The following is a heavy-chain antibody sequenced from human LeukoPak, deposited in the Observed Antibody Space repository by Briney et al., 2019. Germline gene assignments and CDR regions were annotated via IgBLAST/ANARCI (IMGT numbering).Heavy chain of an antibody. CDR3: ARLKYSSGWFDY. CDR2: INHSGST. J-gene: IGHJ4*02. V-gene: IGHV4-34*01. D-gene: IGHD6-19*01. CDR1: GGAFSGYY. Sequence: SETLSPTCAVYGGAFSGYYWSWIRQPPGKGPEWIGEINHSGSTNYNPSLKSRVTISVDTSKHQFSLKLSSVTAADTAVYYCARLKYSSGWFDYWGQGTLVTVSS.